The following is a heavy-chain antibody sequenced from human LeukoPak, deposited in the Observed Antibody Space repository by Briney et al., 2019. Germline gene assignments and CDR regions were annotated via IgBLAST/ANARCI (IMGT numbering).Heavy chain of an antibody. CDR2: IYYSRST. CDR1: GDSISSTTYY. V-gene: IGHV4-39*07. J-gene: IGHJ6*03. Sequence: SETLSLTCTVSGDSISSTTYYWAWIRQPPGKGLEWLATIYYSRSTYYNPSLKSRVTISVDTSKNQFSLKLSSVTAADTAVYYCARTGRIRYYYYYMDVWGKGTTVTVSS. CDR3: ARTGRIRYYYYYMDV.